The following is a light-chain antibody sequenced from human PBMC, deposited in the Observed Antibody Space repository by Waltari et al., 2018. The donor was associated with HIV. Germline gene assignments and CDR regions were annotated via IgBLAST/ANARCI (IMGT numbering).Light chain of an antibody. J-gene: IGLJ3*02. CDR1: SSNIGSNY. CDR3: AAWDDSLSGLV. CDR2: RNN. Sequence: QSVLTQPPSASGTPGQRVTISSGSSSNIGSNYGYWYQQLPGTAPKLLIYRNNQRPSGVPDRFSGSKSGTSASLAISGLRSEDEADYYCAAWDDSLSGLVFGGGTKVTVL. V-gene: IGLV1-47*01.